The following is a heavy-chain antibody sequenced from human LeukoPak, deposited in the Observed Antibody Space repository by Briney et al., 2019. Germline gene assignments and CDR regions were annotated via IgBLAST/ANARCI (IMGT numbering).Heavy chain of an antibody. CDR3: ARDLGDDSGDYGQNWFDP. D-gene: IGHD4-17*01. J-gene: IGHJ5*02. Sequence: PGRSLRLSCAASGFTFSSYGMHWVRQAPGKGLEWVAVIWYDGSNKYYADSVKGRFTISRDNSKNTLYLHMNSLRAEDTAVYYCARDLGDDSGDYGQNWFDPWGQGTLVTVSS. CDR2: IWYDGSNK. CDR1: GFTFSSYG. V-gene: IGHV3-33*01.